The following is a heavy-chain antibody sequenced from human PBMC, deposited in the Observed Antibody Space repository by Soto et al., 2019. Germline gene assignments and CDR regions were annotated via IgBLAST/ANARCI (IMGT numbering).Heavy chain of an antibody. Sequence: QVQLQESGPGLVKPSQTLSLTCTVSGGSISSGGYYWSWIRQHPGKGLEWIGYIYYSGSTYYNPPLKSRVTISVDTAKNRFSLKLSSVTAADTAVYYCARGLIVVVPALLIYGMDVWGQGTTVTVSS. CDR3: ARGLIVVVPALLIYGMDV. CDR1: GGSISSGGYY. J-gene: IGHJ6*02. D-gene: IGHD2-2*01. CDR2: IYYSGST. V-gene: IGHV4-31*03.